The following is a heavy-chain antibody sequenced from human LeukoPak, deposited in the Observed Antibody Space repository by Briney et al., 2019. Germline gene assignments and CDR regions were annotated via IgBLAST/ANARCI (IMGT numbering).Heavy chain of an antibody. Sequence: SETLSLTCTVSGGSISSYYWSWIRQPPGKGLEWIGYIYYSGSTNYNPSLKSRVTISVDTSKNQFSLKLSSVTAADTAVYYCARGGWNGRQYCFDYWGQGTLVTVSS. V-gene: IGHV4-59*01. D-gene: IGHD1-1*01. CDR2: IYYSGST. CDR1: GGSISSYY. J-gene: IGHJ4*02. CDR3: ARGGWNGRQYCFDY.